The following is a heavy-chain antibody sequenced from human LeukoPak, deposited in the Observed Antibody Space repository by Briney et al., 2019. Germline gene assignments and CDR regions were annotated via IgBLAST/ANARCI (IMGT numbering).Heavy chain of an antibody. CDR2: IKQDGSEK. J-gene: IGHJ4*02. CDR3: ARDWYYSSSSLDY. V-gene: IGHV3-7*01. Sequence: GGSLRLSCAASGFTFSSYWMSWVRQAPGKGLEWVANIKQDGSEKYYVDSVKGRFTISRDNAKNSLYLQMNSLRAEDTAVYYCARDWYYSSSSLDYWGQGTLVTVSS. D-gene: IGHD6-6*01. CDR1: GFTFSSYW.